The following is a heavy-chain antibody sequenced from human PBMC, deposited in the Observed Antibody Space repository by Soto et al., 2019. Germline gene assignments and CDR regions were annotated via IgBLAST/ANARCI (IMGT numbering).Heavy chain of an antibody. CDR1: GFSFSTYA. V-gene: IGHV3-23*01. Sequence: HLLESGGGLVQPGGSLRLSCVVSGFSFSTYAMSWVRQAPGKGLEWVSAISGSGTNTYYADSVKGRFTISRDNSKNTLYLQMNSLRAEDTAVYYCAKAPDSDTAMVSGRFDPWGQGTLVTVSS. CDR2: ISGSGTNT. CDR3: AKAPDSDTAMVSGRFDP. D-gene: IGHD5-18*01. J-gene: IGHJ5*02.